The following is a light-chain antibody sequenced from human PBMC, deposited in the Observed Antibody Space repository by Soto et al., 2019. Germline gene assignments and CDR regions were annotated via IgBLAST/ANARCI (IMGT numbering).Light chain of an antibody. J-gene: IGKJ4*01. Sequence: DIVMTQSPAILSVSLGERATLSCLASQSISDNLAWYQQRSGQAPRLHIYGASTRATGVPARFSGSGSGTEFTLPISSLPSDDFAIYYRQQYKSWPPLTFGGGTKVE. V-gene: IGKV3-15*01. CDR2: GAS. CDR1: QSISDN. CDR3: QQYKSWPPLT.